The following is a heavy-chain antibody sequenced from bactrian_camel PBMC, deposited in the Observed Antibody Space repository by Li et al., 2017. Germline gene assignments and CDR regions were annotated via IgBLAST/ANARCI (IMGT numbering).Heavy chain of an antibody. J-gene: IGHJ4*01. Sequence: QVQLVESGGGSVQAGGSLRLSCKASGDTDSRYCMGWFRQPPGKEREGVATIDSRGSASYSDSVKGRFTISKDNAKKTLYLEMNSLKPEDSAMYYCVAAPRYSESCSGGLRTVWNYWGQGTQVTVS. CDR3: VAAPRYSESCSGGLRTVWNY. D-gene: IGHD1*01. V-gene: IGHV3S55*01. CDR2: IDSRGSA. CDR1: GDTDSRYC.